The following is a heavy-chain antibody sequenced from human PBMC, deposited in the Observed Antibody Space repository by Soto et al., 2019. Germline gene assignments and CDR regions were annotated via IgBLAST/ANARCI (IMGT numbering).Heavy chain of an antibody. CDR2: IYYSGST. CDR1: GGSISSYY. CDR3: ARPHGGSSGWDNWFDP. Sequence: SETLSLTWTVSGGSISSYYWIWIRQPPGKGLEWIGYIYYSGSTNYNPSLKSRVTISVDTSKNQFSLKLSSVTAADTAVYYCARPHGGSSGWDNWFDPWGQGTLVTV. V-gene: IGHV4-59*01. D-gene: IGHD6-25*01. J-gene: IGHJ5*02.